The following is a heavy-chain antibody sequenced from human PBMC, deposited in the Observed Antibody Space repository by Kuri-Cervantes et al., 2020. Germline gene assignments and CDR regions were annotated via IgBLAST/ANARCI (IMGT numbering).Heavy chain of an antibody. V-gene: IGHV3-30*18. CDR2: ISYDGSNK. CDR1: GFTFSSYG. J-gene: IGHJ4*02. D-gene: IGHD3-3*01. CDR3: AKGASLDF. Sequence: GESLKISCAASGFTFSSYGMHWVRQAPGKGLEWVAVISYDGSNKYYADSVKGRFTISRDNSKNTLYLQMNSLRAEDTAVYYCAKGASLDFWGQGTLVPSPQ.